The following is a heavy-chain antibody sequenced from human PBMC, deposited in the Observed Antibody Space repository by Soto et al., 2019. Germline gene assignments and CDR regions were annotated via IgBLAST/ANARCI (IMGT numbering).Heavy chain of an antibody. V-gene: IGHV3-30-3*01. Sequence: GGSLRLSCAASGFTFSSYAMHWVRQAPGKGLEWVAVISYDGSNKYYADSVKGRFTISRDNSKNTLYLQMNSLRAEDTAVYYCARDPRRQSIITTPKVEGWFDPWRQGTLVTVYS. CDR1: GFTFSSYA. CDR2: ISYDGSNK. CDR3: ARDPRRQSIITTPKVEGWFDP. J-gene: IGHJ5*02. D-gene: IGHD3-10*01.